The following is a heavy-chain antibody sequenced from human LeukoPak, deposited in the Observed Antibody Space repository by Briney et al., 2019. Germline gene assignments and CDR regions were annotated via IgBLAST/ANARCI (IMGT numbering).Heavy chain of an antibody. CDR1: GYTFTSYD. V-gene: IGHV1-8*01. CDR2: MNPNSGNT. CDR3: ARGRYNSGWDDY. D-gene: IGHD6-19*01. J-gene: IGHJ4*02. Sequence: GASVTVSCTASGYTFTSYDINWVRQAPGQGLEWMGWMNPNSGNTGYAQKFQGRVTMTRNTSISTAYMELSSLRSEDTAVYYCARGRYNSGWDDYWGQGTLVTVSS.